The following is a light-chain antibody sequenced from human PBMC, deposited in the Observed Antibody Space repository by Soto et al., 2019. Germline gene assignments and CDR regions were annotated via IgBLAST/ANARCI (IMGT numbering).Light chain of an antibody. CDR3: ASYTRSSTLE. CDR2: GVN. V-gene: IGLV2-14*01. Sequence: QSALTQPASVSGSPGQSITISCTGTSSDVGGYNYVSWYQCHPGKAPKVMIYGVNNRPSGVSNRFSGSKSGNTASLTISGLQAEDEAHYYCASYTRSSTLEFGGGTKLTVL. J-gene: IGLJ3*02. CDR1: SSDVGGYNY.